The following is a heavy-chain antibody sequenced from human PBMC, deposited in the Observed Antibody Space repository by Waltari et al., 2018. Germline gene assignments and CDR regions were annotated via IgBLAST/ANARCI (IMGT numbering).Heavy chain of an antibody. V-gene: IGHV4-39*07. J-gene: IGHJ4*02. CDR2: IYYSGST. CDR1: GGSISSSSYY. Sequence: QVQLQESGPGLVKPSETLSLTCTVSGGSISSSSYYWGWIRQPPGKGLEWIGSIYYSGSTYYNPSLKSRVTISVDTSKNQFSLKLSSVTAADTAVYYCARAGYSYGSSFSYYFDYWGQGTLVTVSS. CDR3: ARAGYSYGSSFSYYFDY. D-gene: IGHD5-18*01.